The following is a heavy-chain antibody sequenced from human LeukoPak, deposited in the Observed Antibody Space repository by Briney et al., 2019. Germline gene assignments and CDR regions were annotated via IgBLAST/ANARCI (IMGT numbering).Heavy chain of an antibody. CDR1: GGTFSSYA. V-gene: IGHV1-69*13. Sequence: SVRVSCKASGGTFSSYAISWVRQAPGQGLEWMGGIIPIFGTANYAQKFQGRVTITADESTSTAYMELSSLRSEDTAVYYWARDPRTMVRGVPAALRYWGQGTLVTVSS. J-gene: IGHJ4*02. CDR2: IIPIFGTA. D-gene: IGHD3-10*01. CDR3: ARDPRTMVRGVPAALRY.